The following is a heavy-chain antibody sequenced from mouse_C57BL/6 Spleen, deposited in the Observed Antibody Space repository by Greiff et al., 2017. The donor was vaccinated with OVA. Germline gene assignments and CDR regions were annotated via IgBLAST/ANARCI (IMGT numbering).Heavy chain of an antibody. J-gene: IGHJ4*01. Sequence: EVKLVESGGGLVQPGGSLSLSCAASGFTFTDYYMSWVRQPPGKALEWLGFIRNKANGYTTEYSASVKGRFTISRDNSQSILYLQMNALRAEDSATYYCARFLPHAMDYWGQGTSVTVSS. CDR3: ARFLPHAMDY. CDR1: GFTFTDYY. V-gene: IGHV7-3*01. CDR2: IRNKANGYTT.